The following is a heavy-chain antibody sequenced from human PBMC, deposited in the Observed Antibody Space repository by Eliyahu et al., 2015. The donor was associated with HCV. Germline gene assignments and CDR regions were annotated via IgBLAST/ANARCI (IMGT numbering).Heavy chain of an antibody. CDR2: FYWNDXK. Sequence: QITLKDSGPTLVKPTQTLTVTCXFSGFXFNTNAEGVGWIRQPPGKALEWLALFYWNDXKRYSPSLESRLTITKDTSKNQVVLTMTNMDPVDTATYYCIHSSAWFWGVDCWGQGTLVTVSS. CDR1: GFXFNTNAEG. J-gene: IGHJ4*02. D-gene: IGHD3-16*01. V-gene: IGHV2-5*01. CDR3: IHSSAWFWGVDC.